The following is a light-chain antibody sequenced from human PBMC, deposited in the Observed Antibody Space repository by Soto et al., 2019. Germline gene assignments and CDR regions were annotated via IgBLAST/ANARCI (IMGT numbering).Light chain of an antibody. CDR3: QQQGT. Sequence: EIVLTXXXXXLSXSPGDXATLSCRASRXLSSSYVVWYQQKPGQAPRLLIYAASRRAPGIPDRFSXXGSXTEYILTISRLEPEDSAVYYCQQQGTFGQGTTLEXK. CDR2: AAS. V-gene: IGKV3-20*01. CDR1: RXLSSSY. J-gene: IGKJ2*01.